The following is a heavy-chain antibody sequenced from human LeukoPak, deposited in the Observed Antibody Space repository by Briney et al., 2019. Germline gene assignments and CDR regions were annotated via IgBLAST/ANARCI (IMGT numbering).Heavy chain of an antibody. CDR2: IKLKVDSYTT. D-gene: IGHD6-13*01. V-gene: IGHV3-72*01. J-gene: IGHJ4*02. CDR1: GFRFSSYY. CDR3: ARDANRWPDY. Sequence: GGSLRLSFATSGFRFSSYYMDWFRQAPGKGLEWVGRIKLKVDSYTTDLVASVRGRFTISRDDSQSSLYLQMNSLKIEDTAVYYCARDANRWPDYWGQGTLVSVSS.